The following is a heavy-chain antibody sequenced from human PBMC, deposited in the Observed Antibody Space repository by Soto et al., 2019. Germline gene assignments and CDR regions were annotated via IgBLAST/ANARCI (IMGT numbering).Heavy chain of an antibody. CDR1: GYTFTTYW. CDR3: AVNGGGRDMDV. J-gene: IGHJ6*02. Sequence: PGESLKISCKASGYTFTTYWIGWVRQMPGKGLEWMGIINPDDSDTKYSQSFQGQVTISADKSISTAYLQWSSLKTSDTAMYYCAVNGGGRDMDVWGQGTTVTVS. CDR2: INPDDSDT. D-gene: IGHD3-16*01. V-gene: IGHV5-51*01.